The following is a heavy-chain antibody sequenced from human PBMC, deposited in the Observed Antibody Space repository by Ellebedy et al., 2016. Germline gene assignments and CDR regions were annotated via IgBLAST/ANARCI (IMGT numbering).Heavy chain of an antibody. J-gene: IGHJ4*02. D-gene: IGHD2-2*01. V-gene: IGHV4-39*01. CDR2: IYYSGST. Sequence: SETLSLXXTVSGGSISSYYWGWIRQPPGKGLEWIGSIYYSGSTYYNPSLKSRVTISVDTSKNQFSLKLSSVTAADTAVYYCARRRYCSSTSCTVFDYWGQGTLVTVSS. CDR3: ARRRYCSSTSCTVFDY. CDR1: GGSISSYY.